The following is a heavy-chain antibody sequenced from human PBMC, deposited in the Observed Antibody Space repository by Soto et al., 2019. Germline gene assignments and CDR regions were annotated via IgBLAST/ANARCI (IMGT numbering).Heavy chain of an antibody. V-gene: IGHV3-21*01. Sequence: GGSLRLSCAASGFTFSSYSMNWVRQAPGKGLEWVSSINSSSSYIYYADSVKGRFTISRDNAKNPLYLQMNSLRAEDTAVYYCARDYDFWSGYPELDYYYYGMDVWGQGTTVTVSS. J-gene: IGHJ6*02. CDR1: GFTFSSYS. CDR3: ARDYDFWSGYPELDYYYYGMDV. CDR2: INSSSSYI. D-gene: IGHD3-3*01.